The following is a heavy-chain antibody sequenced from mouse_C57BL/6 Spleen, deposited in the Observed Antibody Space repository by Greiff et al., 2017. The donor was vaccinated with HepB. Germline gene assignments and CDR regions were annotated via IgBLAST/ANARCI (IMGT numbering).Heavy chain of an antibody. CDR3: ARREYGNSLDY. CDR2: IYPGDGDT. Sequence: QVQLKESGAELVKPGASVKISCKASGYAFSSYWMNWVKQRPGKGLEWIGQIYPGDGDTNYNGKFKGKATLTADKSSSTAYMQLSSLTSEDSAVYYCARREYGNSLDYWGQGTTLTVSS. V-gene: IGHV1-80*01. J-gene: IGHJ2*01. D-gene: IGHD1-1*01. CDR1: GYAFSSYW.